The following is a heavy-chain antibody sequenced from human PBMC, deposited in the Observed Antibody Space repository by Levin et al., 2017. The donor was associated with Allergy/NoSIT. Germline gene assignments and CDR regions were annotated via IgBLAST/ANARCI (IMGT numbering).Heavy chain of an antibody. CDR1: GFTFSSYG. CDR3: AKDVYGSGWYPLGNDAFEM. Sequence: PGESLKISCAASGFTFSSYGMHWVRQAPGKGLEWVAVLSSDGRKKFYADSVKGRFTISRDNSKNTLDLQMNSLRAEDTAVYYCAKDVYGSGWYPLGNDAFEMWGQGTKVSVSS. CDR2: LSSDGRKK. D-gene: IGHD6-19*01. V-gene: IGHV3-30*18. J-gene: IGHJ3*02.